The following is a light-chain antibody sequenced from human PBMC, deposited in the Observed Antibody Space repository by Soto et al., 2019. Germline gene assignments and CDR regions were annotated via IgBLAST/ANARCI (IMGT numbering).Light chain of an antibody. CDR1: QSVSSS. V-gene: IGKV3-11*01. J-gene: IGKJ4*01. Sequence: EIVLTQSPVTLFLSPGERATLSCRASQSVSSSVAWYQQKPGQAPRLLIYDASNRATGIPARFSGTASGTDFTLSSSSLEPEDFAVYYCQQRSRWPLLWTFGGGTKVE. CDR2: DAS. CDR3: QQRSRWPLLWT.